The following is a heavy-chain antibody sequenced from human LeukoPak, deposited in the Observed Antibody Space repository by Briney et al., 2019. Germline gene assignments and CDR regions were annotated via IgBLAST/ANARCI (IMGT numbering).Heavy chain of an antibody. V-gene: IGHV1-2*04. CDR3: AREERRGGYGYYYYYGMDV. Sequence: ASVKVSCKASGYTFTGYYMHWVRQAPGQGLEWMGWINPNSGGTNYAQKFQGWVTMTRDTSISTAYMELSRLRSDDTAVNYCAREERRGGYGYYYYYGMDVWGQGTTVTVSS. CDR2: INPNSGGT. J-gene: IGHJ6*02. D-gene: IGHD5-12*01. CDR1: GYTFTGYY.